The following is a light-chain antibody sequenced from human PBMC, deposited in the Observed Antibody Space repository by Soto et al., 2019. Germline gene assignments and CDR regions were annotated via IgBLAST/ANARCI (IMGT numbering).Light chain of an antibody. CDR3: QHYGVT. V-gene: IGKV1-5*03. J-gene: IGKJ4*01. CDR2: KAS. CDR1: QSISTW. Sequence: IQMTQSPSTLSASVGDRVTITCRASQSISTWLAWYQQKPGKAPKLLIYKASSLESGVPSRFSGSGSGTEFTLTISSLQPDDFATYYCQHYGVTFGGGTKVEIK.